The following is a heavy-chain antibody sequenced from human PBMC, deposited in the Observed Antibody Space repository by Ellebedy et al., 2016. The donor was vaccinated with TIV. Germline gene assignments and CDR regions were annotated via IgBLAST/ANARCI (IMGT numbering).Heavy chain of an antibody. CDR2: IIPIFGTA. CDR1: GGTFSSYA. Sequence: SVKVSCXASGGTFSSYAISWVRQAPGQGLEWMGGIIPIFGTANYAQKFQGRVTITADKSTSTAYMELSSLRSEDTAVYYCARDGPVGGIGFDYWGQGTLVTVSS. D-gene: IGHD3-16*01. CDR3: ARDGPVGGIGFDY. V-gene: IGHV1-69*06. J-gene: IGHJ4*02.